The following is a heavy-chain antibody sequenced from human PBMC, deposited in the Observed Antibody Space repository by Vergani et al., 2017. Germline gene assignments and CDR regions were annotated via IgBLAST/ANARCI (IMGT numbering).Heavy chain of an antibody. CDR2: IYYSGST. J-gene: IGHJ4*02. Sequence: QLQLQESGPGLVKPSETLSLTCTVSGGSISSSSYYWGWIRQPPGKGLEWIGSIYYSGSTYYNPSHKSRVTISVDTSKNQLNLKLSSVTAADTAVYYCARHDVGATTFSFDYWGQGTLVTVSS. D-gene: IGHD1-26*01. V-gene: IGHV4-39*01. CDR1: GGSISSSSYY. CDR3: ARHDVGATTFSFDY.